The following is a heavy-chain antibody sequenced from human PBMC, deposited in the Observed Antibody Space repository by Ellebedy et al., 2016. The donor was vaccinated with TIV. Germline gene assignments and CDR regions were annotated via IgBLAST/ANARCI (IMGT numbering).Heavy chain of an antibody. Sequence: ASVKVSXXASGYTFTNYYMHWVRQAPGQGPEWMGIINPSDGSTNYAQKFQGRVTMTRDTSTSTVYMELRSLRSGDTAVYYCARELEMTTIWCGFDPWGQGTLVTVSS. V-gene: IGHV1-46*01. CDR1: GYTFTNYY. CDR3: ARELEMTTIWCGFDP. CDR2: INPSDGST. J-gene: IGHJ5*02. D-gene: IGHD5-24*01.